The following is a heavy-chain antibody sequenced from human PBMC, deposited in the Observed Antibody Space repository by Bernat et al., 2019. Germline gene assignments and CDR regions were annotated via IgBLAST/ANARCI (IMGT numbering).Heavy chain of an antibody. J-gene: IGHJ5*02. CDR3: ARRRYNWNDRLRMTFDP. D-gene: IGHD1-1*01. V-gene: IGHV4-39*01. Sequence: QLQLQESGPGLVKPSETLSLTCTVSGGSISSSSYYWGWIRQPPGKGLEWIGSIYYSGRTYYNPTLKSRVTISVDTTKNQFSLKLGSVTAADTAVYYCARRRYNWNDRLRMTFDPWGQGTLVTVSS. CDR1: GGSISSSSYY. CDR2: IYYSGRT.